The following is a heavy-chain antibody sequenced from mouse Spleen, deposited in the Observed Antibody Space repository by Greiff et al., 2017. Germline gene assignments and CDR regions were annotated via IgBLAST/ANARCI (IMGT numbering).Heavy chain of an antibody. CDR3: ARRGTTGEYYYAMDY. Sequence: QVQLQQPGAELVKPGASVKLSCKASGYTFTSYWMQWVKQRPGQGLEWIGEIDPSDSYTNYNQKFKGKATLTVDTSSSTAYMQLSSLTSEDSAVYYCARRGTTGEYYYAMDYWGQGTSVTVSS. J-gene: IGHJ4*01. D-gene: IGHD1-1*01. CDR2: IDPSDSYT. CDR1: GYTFTSYW. V-gene: IGHV1-50*01.